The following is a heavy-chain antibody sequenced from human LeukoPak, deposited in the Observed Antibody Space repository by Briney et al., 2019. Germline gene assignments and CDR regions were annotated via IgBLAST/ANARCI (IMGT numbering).Heavy chain of an antibody. CDR1: GGSFSGYY. CDR3: ARVSGGYSYGPMIFDY. V-gene: IGHV4-34*01. J-gene: IGHJ4*02. D-gene: IGHD5-18*01. CDR2: INHSGST. Sequence: SETLSLTCAVYGGSFSGYYWSWIRQPPGKGLEWIGEINHSGSTNYNPSLKSRVTISVDTSKNQFSLKLSSVTAADTAVYYCARVSGGYSYGPMIFDYWGQGALVTVSS.